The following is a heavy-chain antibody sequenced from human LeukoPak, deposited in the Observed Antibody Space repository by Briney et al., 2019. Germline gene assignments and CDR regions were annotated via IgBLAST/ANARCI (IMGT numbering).Heavy chain of an antibody. CDR3: ARVGSRPRGLNYYYYGMDV. CDR2: INHSGST. J-gene: IGHJ6*02. Sequence: SETLSLTCAVYGGSFSGYYWSWIRQPPGKGLEWIGEINHSGSTNYNPSLKSRVTISVDTSKNQFSLKLSSVTAADTAVYYCARVGSRPRGLNYYYYGMDVWGQGTTVTVSS. CDR1: GGSFSGYY. V-gene: IGHV4-34*01. D-gene: IGHD3-10*01.